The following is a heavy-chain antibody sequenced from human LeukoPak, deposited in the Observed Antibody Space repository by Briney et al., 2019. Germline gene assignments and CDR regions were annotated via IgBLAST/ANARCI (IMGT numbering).Heavy chain of an antibody. CDR3: ARAIPTTRYMDV. D-gene: IGHD5-12*01. CDR1: GGSISSYY. Sequence: SETLSLTCTVSGGSISSYYWGWIRQPPGKGLEWIGEINHSGSTNYNPSLKSRVTISVDTSKNQFSLKLSSVTAADTAVYYCARAIPTTRYMDVWGKGTTVTVSS. CDR2: INHSGST. V-gene: IGHV4-34*01. J-gene: IGHJ6*03.